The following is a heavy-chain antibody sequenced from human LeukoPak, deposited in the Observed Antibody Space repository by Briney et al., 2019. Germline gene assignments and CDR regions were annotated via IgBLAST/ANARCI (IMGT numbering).Heavy chain of an antibody. V-gene: IGHV3-30*15. CDR2: ISYDGSNK. D-gene: IGHD1-26*01. CDR1: GFTFSSYA. CDR3: ARDWFTSGSYSGGTFDY. Sequence: GGSLRLSCAASGFTFSSYAMHWVRQAPGKGLEWVAVISYDGSNKYYADSVKGRFTISRDNSKNTLYLQMSSLRAEDTAVYYCARDWFTSGSYSGGTFDYWGQGTLVTVSS. J-gene: IGHJ4*02.